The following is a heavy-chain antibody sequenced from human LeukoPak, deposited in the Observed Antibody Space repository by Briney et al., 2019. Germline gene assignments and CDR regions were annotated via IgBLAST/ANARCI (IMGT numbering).Heavy chain of an antibody. Sequence: GGSLRLSCAASGFTFSSYGMSWVRQAPGKGLEWVSGISGSGGSTYYADSVKGRFTISRDNSKNTMYLQMNSLRVEDTAVYYCAKSNGYGLIDIWGQGTMVTVSS. CDR2: ISGSGGST. D-gene: IGHD3-22*01. CDR1: GFTFSSYG. CDR3: AKSNGYGLIDI. V-gene: IGHV3-23*01. J-gene: IGHJ3*02.